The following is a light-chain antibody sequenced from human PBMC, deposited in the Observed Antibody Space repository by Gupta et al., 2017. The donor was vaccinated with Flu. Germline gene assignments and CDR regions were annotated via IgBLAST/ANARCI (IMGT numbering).Light chain of an antibody. CDR3: DTWDRSLNSVV. J-gene: IGLJ2*01. CDR1: SSNIGKNS. CDR2: DNS. Sequence: QSVLTQPPSVSAAPGQKVTIPCSGRSSNIGKNSVSWFQQVPGKAPKLLIYDNSKRPSGSPDRFSGSKSDTSATSATLDITGLQTGDEADYYCDTWDRSLNSVVFGGGTKLTV. V-gene: IGLV1-51*01.